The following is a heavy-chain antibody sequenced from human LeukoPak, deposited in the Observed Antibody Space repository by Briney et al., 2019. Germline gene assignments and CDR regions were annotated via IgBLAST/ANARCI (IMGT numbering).Heavy chain of an antibody. D-gene: IGHD2-15*01. CDR3: ARVDGSCSGGSCPSGNWFDP. CDR2: IYTSGST. Sequence: PSQTLSLACTVSGGSISSGSYYWSWIRQPAGKGLEWIGRIYTSGSTNYNPSLKSPVTISYTSKNQFSLKLNSVTAADTAVYSCARVDGSCSGGSCPSGNWFDPWGQGTLVTVSS. CDR1: GGSISSGSYY. V-gene: IGHV4-61*02. J-gene: IGHJ5*02.